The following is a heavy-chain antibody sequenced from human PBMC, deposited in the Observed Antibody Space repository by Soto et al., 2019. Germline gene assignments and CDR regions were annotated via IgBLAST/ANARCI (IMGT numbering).Heavy chain of an antibody. CDR2: INHSGST. Sequence: PSETLSLTCAVYGGSFSGYYWSWIRQPPGKGLEWIGEINHSGSTNYSPSLKSRVTISVDTSKNQFSLKLSSVTAADTAVYYCARGNLAAAPDYWGQGTLVTVSS. J-gene: IGHJ4*02. CDR1: GGSFSGYY. D-gene: IGHD6-13*01. V-gene: IGHV4-34*01. CDR3: ARGNLAAAPDY.